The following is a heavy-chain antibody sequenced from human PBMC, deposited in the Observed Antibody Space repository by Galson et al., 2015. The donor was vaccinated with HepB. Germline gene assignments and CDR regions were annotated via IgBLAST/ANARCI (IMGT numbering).Heavy chain of an antibody. CDR3: AKKSWLSRYNWFDP. CDR2: ISSSGST. CDR1: GGSVSTGSYY. D-gene: IGHD6-19*01. J-gene: IGHJ5*02. Sequence: ETLSLTCDVSGGSVSTGSYYWNWIRQPPGKGLEWIGYISSSGSTNYNPSLKARVTISVDTSKNQFSLKVRSVTAADTAVYYCAKKSWLSRYNWFDPWGQGTLVTVSS. V-gene: IGHV4-61*01.